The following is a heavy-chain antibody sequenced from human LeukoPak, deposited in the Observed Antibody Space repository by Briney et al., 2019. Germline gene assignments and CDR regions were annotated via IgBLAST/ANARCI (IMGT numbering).Heavy chain of an antibody. V-gene: IGHV3-21*01. CDR3: ARDEGLLAVAGFWVSAFDI. CDR1: GFTVGSGR. J-gene: IGHJ3*02. CDR2: ITGSSSYI. D-gene: IGHD6-19*01. Sequence: GGSLRLSCAASGFTVGSGRRMSWVRQAPGKGLEWVSSITGSSSYIYYADSVKGRFTISRDNANNSLYLQMNSLRAEDTAVYYCARDEGLLAVAGFWVSAFDIWGQGTMVTVSS.